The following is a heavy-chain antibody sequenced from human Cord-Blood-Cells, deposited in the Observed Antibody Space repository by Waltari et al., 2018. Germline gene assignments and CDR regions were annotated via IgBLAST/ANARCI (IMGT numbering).Heavy chain of an antibody. CDR1: GGSISSSSYY. CDR3: ARHPNDMCSGSYYNWYFDL. CDR2: IYYSGST. Sequence: QLQLQESGPGLVKPSETLSLTCTVSGGSISSSSYYWGWIRQPPGKGLGWIGSIYYSGSTYYNPSLKSRVTISVDTSKNQFSLKLSSVTAADTAVYYCARHPNDMCSGSYYNWYFDLWGRGTLVTVSS. J-gene: IGHJ2*01. V-gene: IGHV4-39*01. D-gene: IGHD3-10*02.